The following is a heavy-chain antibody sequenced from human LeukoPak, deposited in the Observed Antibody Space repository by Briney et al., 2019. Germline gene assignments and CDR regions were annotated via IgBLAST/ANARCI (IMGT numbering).Heavy chain of an antibody. Sequence: PGGSLRLSCAAPGFTFSSYGMSWVRQAPGKGLEWVSAISGSGGSTYYADSVKGRFTISRDNSKNTLYLQMNSLRAEDTAVYYCAKVRRPSPYYYYYYYMDVWGKGTTVTISS. V-gene: IGHV3-23*01. CDR1: GFTFSSYG. D-gene: IGHD1-1*01. CDR2: ISGSGGST. CDR3: AKVRRPSPYYYYYYYMDV. J-gene: IGHJ6*03.